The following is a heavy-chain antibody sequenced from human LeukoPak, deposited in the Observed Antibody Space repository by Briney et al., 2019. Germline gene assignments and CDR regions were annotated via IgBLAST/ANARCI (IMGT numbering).Heavy chain of an antibody. J-gene: IGHJ4*02. V-gene: IGHV3-21*01. D-gene: IGHD5-24*01. Sequence: GGSLRLSCAASGFTFSNYNMNWVRQAPGKGLEWVSSISTSSSYIYYADSVKGRFTISRDNAKNSLYLQMNSLRTEDTAVYYCARGLKRDGGDYWGQGTLVTVSS. CDR3: ARGLKRDGGDY. CDR1: GFTFSNYN. CDR2: ISTSSSYI.